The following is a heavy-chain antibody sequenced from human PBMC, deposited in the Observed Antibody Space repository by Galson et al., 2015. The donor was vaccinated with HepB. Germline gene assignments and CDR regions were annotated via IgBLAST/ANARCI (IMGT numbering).Heavy chain of an antibody. V-gene: IGHV3-21*01. D-gene: IGHD4-17*01. J-gene: IGHJ6*02. CDR1: GFTFSSYS. Sequence: SLRLSCAASGFTFSSYSMNWVRQAPGKGLEWVSSTSSSSSYIYYADSVKGRFTISRDNAKSSLYLQMNSLRAEDTAVYYCARDPLDYGDDSGMDVWGQGTTVTVSS. CDR3: ARDPLDYGDDSGMDV. CDR2: TSSSSSYI.